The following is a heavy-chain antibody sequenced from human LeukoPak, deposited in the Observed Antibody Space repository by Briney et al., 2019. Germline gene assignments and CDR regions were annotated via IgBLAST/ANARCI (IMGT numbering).Heavy chain of an antibody. CDR2: IYPGDSDT. J-gene: IGHJ4*02. V-gene: IGHV5-51*01. D-gene: IGHD3-9*01. Sequence: GESLKISCKGSGYSFTSYWIGWVRQLPGKDLEWMGIIYPGDSDTRYSPSFQGQVTTSADKSISTAYLQWSSLKASDTAMYYCARARGYFDWLLSFYVDYWGQGTLVTVSS. CDR3: ARARGYFDWLLSFYVDY. CDR1: GYSFTSYW.